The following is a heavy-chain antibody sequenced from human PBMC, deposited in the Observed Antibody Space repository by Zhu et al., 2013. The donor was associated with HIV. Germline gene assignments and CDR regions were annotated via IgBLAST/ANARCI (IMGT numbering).Heavy chain of an antibody. CDR3: AKTRAPYYDSSGPRRPVDY. CDR2: IIPILGIA. D-gene: IGHD3-22*01. CDR1: GGTFSSYT. V-gene: IGHV1-69*02. J-gene: IGHJ4*02. Sequence: QVQLVQSGAEVKKPGSSVKVSCKASGGTFSSYTISWVRQAPGQGLEWMGRIIPILGIANYAQKFQGRVTITADKSTSTAYMELSSLRSEDTAVYYCAKTRAPYYDSSGPRRPVDYWGQGTLVTVSS.